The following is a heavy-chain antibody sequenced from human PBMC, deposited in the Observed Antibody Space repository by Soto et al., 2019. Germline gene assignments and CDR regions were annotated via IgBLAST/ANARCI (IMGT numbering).Heavy chain of an antibody. CDR2: IIPILGIA. Sequence: QVQLVQSGAEVKKPGSSVKVSCKASGGTFSSYTISWVRQAPGQGLEWMGRIIPILGIANYAQKFQGRVTITADKSTSTAYMELSSLRSEDTAVYYCARDEKSGSYLGGDYWGQGTLVTVSS. CDR1: GGTFSSYT. CDR3: ARDEKSGSYLGGDY. V-gene: IGHV1-69*08. J-gene: IGHJ4*02. D-gene: IGHD1-26*01.